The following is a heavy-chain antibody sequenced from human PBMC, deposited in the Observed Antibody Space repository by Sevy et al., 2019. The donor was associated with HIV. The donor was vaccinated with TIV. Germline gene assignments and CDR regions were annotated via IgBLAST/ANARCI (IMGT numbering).Heavy chain of an antibody. D-gene: IGHD3-9*01. CDR1: GFTFSSYA. CDR3: AKDSLGDYDILTGYLLSLFDY. J-gene: IGHJ4*02. V-gene: IGHV3-23*01. Sequence: GSLRLSCAASGFTFSSYAMSWVRQAPGKGLEWVSAISGSGGSTYYADSVKGRFTISRDNSKYTLYLQMNSLRAEDTSVYYCAKDSLGDYDILTGYLLSLFDYWGQGTLVTVSS. CDR2: ISGSGGST.